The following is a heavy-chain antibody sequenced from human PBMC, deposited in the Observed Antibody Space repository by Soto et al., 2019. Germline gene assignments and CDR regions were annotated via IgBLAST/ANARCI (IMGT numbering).Heavy chain of an antibody. CDR3: AKASPPYCSGGSCYSRRYFDY. CDR1: GFTFDDYA. Sequence: DVQLVESGGGLVQPGRSLRLSCAASGFTFDDYAMHWVRQAPGKGLEWVSGISWNSGSIGYADSVKGRFTISRDNAKNSLYLQMNSLRAEDTALYYCAKASPPYCSGGSCYSRRYFDYWGQGTLVTVSS. CDR2: ISWNSGSI. J-gene: IGHJ4*02. V-gene: IGHV3-9*01. D-gene: IGHD2-15*01.